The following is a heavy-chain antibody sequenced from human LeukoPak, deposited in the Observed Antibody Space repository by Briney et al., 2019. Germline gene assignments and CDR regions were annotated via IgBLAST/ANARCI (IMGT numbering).Heavy chain of an antibody. V-gene: IGHV4-59*08. D-gene: IGHD2-15*01. J-gene: IGHJ3*02. Sequence: PSETLSLTCSVSGGSISRYYWSWIRKPPGKGLEWIGYIYYSGSTNYNPSLKSRVTISVDTSKNQFSLKLSSVTAADTAVYYCASLPVGYAFDIWGQGTMVTVSS. CDR1: GGSISRYY. CDR2: IYYSGST. CDR3: ASLPVGYAFDI.